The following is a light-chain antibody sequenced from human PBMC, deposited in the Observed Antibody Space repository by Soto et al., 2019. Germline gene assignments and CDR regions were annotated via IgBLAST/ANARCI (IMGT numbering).Light chain of an antibody. CDR3: QQYGSSPLT. CDR2: GAS. CDR1: QSVSSSY. Sequence: VLTQSPVTLSLSPGERATLSCRASQSVSSSYLAWYQQKPGQAPRLLIYGASSRATGIPDRFSGSGSGTDFTLTISRLEPEDFAVYYCQQYGSSPLTFGGGTKVDIK. V-gene: IGKV3-20*01. J-gene: IGKJ4*01.